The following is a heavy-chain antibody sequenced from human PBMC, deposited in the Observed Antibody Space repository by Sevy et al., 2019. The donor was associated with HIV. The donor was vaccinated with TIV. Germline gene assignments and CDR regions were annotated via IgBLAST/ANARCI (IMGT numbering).Heavy chain of an antibody. CDR1: GGSITSLY. CDR3: AGENAWGRGYS. Sequence: GSLRLSCTVSGGSITSLYWNWIRQPPGKGLVWIANIYYNGHINYNPSLKSRVTLSLDTSKNQFSLRLSSVTAADTAMYYCAGENAWGRGYSWGQGTLVTVSS. V-gene: IGHV4-59*08. J-gene: IGHJ4*02. D-gene: IGHD1-26*01. CDR2: IYYNGHI.